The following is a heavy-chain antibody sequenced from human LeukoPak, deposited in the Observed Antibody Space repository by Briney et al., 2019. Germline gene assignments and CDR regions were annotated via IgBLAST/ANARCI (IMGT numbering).Heavy chain of an antibody. CDR1: GGTFSSYA. Sequence: SVKVSCKASGGTFSSYAISWVRQAPGQGLEWMGGIIPIFGTANYAQEFQGRVTITTDESTSTAYMELSSLRSEDTAVYYCARTLGYCSSTSCYTEYYFDYWGQGTLVTVSS. D-gene: IGHD2-2*02. CDR3: ARTLGYCSSTSCYTEYYFDY. CDR2: IIPIFGTA. V-gene: IGHV1-69*05. J-gene: IGHJ4*02.